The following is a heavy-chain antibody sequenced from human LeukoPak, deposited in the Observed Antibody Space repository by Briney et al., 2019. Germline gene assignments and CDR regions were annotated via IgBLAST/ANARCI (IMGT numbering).Heavy chain of an antibody. CDR3: ARGPVISTVTTPTKVSYYYGMDV. CDR2: INHSGST. D-gene: IGHD4-17*01. V-gene: IGHV4-34*01. CDR1: GGSFSGYY. Sequence: SETLSLTCAVYGGSFSGYYWSWIRQPPGKGLEWIGEINHSGSTNYNPSLKSRVTISVDTSKNQFSLKLSSVTAADTAVYYCARGPVISTVTTPTKVSYYYGMDVWGQGTTVTVSS. J-gene: IGHJ6*02.